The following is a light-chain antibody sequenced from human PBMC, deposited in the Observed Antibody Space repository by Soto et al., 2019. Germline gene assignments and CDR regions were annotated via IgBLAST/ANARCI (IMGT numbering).Light chain of an antibody. CDR2: EVS. V-gene: IGLV2-14*01. CDR3: SSYTSSSTLV. J-gene: IGLJ1*01. CDR1: SSDVGAYNY. Sequence: QSALTQPASVSGSPGQSITISCTGTSSDVGAYNYVSWYQQHPAKAPKLMIYEVSYRPSGVSDRFSASKSGNTASLTISGLQAEDEADYHCSSYTSSSTLVFGTGTKLTVL.